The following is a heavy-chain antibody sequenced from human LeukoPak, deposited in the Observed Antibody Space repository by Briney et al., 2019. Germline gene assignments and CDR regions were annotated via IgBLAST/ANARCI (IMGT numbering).Heavy chain of an antibody. CDR2: NIPIFGTA. J-gene: IGHJ6*03. D-gene: IGHD5-18*01. CDR3: ARGWIQLWSPRDYYYMDV. CDR1: GGTFSSYA. V-gene: IGHV1-69*06. Sequence: SVKVSCKASGGTFSSYAISWVRQAPGQGLEWMGGNIPIFGTANYAQKFQGRVTITADKSTSTAYMELSSLRSEDTAVYYCARGWIQLWSPRDYYYMDVWGKGTTVTVSS.